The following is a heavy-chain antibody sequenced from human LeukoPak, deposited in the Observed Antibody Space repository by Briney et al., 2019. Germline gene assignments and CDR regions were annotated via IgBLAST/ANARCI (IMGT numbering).Heavy chain of an antibody. CDR2: IYHSGST. J-gene: IGHJ4*02. CDR1: GGSISSGGYS. D-gene: IGHD3-22*01. CDR3: ARLDSSGYIDFDY. V-gene: IGHV4-30-2*01. Sequence: PSETLSLTCAVSGGSISSGGYSWSWIRQPPGKGLEWIGYIYHSGSTYYNPSLKSRVTISVDRSKNQFSLKLSSVTAADTAVYYCARLDSSGYIDFDYSGQGTLVTVSS.